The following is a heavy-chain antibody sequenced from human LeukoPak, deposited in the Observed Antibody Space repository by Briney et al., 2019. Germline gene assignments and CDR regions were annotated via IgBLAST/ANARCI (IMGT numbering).Heavy chain of an antibody. CDR1: GFTVSSNS. CDR3: ASRTASVVIATTRGAFDI. CDR2: IYSGGST. D-gene: IGHD2-21*01. Sequence: GGSLRLSCAASGFTVSSNSMSWVRHAPGKGLERVSVIYSGGSTYYADSVKGRFTISRDNSKNTLYLQMNSLRAEDTAVYYCASRTASVVIATTRGAFDIWGQGTMVTVSS. J-gene: IGHJ3*02. V-gene: IGHV3-66*01.